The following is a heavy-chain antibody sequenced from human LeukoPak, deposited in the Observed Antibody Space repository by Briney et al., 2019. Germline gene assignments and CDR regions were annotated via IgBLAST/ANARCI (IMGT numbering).Heavy chain of an antibody. J-gene: IGHJ4*02. CDR3: AKTPETYYYDFSGYYYYFDY. CDR1: GFTFSNYA. V-gene: IGHV3-23*01. CDR2: IGGSGGGT. Sequence: GESLTLSCAASGFTFSNYAMSWVRQAPGKGLEWVSAIGGSGGGTYYADSVTGRLTISRDNSKNTLYLQMTGLRAEDTAIYYCAKTPETYYYDFSGYYYYFDYWGQGTLVTVSS. D-gene: IGHD3-22*01.